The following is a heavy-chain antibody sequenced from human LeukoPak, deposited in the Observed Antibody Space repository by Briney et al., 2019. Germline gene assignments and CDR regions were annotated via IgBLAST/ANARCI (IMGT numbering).Heavy chain of an antibody. V-gene: IGHV1-69*04. D-gene: IGHD6-6*01. CDR2: IIPILGIA. CDR3: ARVPYSSSSWEDY. J-gene: IGHJ4*02. Sequence: SVKVSCKASGGTFSSYAISWVRQAPGQGLEWMGRIIPILGIANYAQKFQGRVTITADKSTSTAYMELRSLRSDDTAVYYCARVPYSSSSWEDYWGQGTLVTVSS. CDR1: GGTFSSYA.